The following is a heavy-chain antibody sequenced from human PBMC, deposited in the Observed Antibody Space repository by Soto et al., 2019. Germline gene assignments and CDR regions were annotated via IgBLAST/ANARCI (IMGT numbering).Heavy chain of an antibody. CDR1: GYAFTTYG. J-gene: IGHJ4*02. D-gene: IGHD1-1*01. V-gene: IGHV1-18*01. Sequence: QVHLVQSGAEVKKPGASVKVSCKGSGYAFTTYGITWVRQAPGQGLEWVGWISAHSGNTNYAQKLQGRVTVTRDTSTSTAYMELRSLRSDATAVYYCARGRYGDYWGQGALVTVSS. CDR2: ISAHSGNT. CDR3: ARGRYGDY.